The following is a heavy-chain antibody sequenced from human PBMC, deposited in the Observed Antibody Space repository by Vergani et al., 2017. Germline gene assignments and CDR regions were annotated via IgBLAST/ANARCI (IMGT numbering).Heavy chain of an antibody. CDR3: ARVWGYCSSTSCYQYYFDY. D-gene: IGHD2-2*01. CDR2: IYYSGST. CDR1: GGSISRYY. J-gene: IGHJ4*02. Sequence: QVQLQESGPGLVKPSETLSLTCTVSGGSISRYYWSWILQPPGKGLEWIGYIYYSGSTNYNPSLKSRVTISVDTSKNQFSLKLSSVTAADTAVYYCARVWGYCSSTSCYQYYFDYWAREPWSPSPQ. V-gene: IGHV4-59*01.